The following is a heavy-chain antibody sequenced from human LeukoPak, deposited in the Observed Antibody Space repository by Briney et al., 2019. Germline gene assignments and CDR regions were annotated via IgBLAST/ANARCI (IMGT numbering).Heavy chain of an antibody. CDR2: INPNSGHT. V-gene: IGHV1-2*02. CDR3: ARAFGLTSGLDP. Sequence: ASVKVSCKASGYTFTVYYIQWMRQAPGQGLEWMGWINPNSGHTDYAQRFQGRVTLATDTSINTACMEVSSLRSDDTAIYYCARAFGLTSGLDPWGQGTLVTVSS. CDR1: GYTFTVYY. J-gene: IGHJ5*02. D-gene: IGHD1-14*01.